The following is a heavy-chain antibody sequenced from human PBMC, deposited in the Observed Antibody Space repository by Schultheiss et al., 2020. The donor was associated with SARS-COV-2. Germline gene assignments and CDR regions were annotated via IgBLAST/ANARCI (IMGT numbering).Heavy chain of an antibody. D-gene: IGHD1-14*01. J-gene: IGHJ6*03. CDR2: ISGSGGST. Sequence: GGSLRLSCAASGFTFSSYAMSWVRQAQGKGLEWVSAISGSGGSTYYADSVKGRFTISRDNSKNTLYLQMNSLRAEDTAVYYCATETRDPFYYYYYMDVWGKGTTVTVSS. CDR1: GFTFSSYA. V-gene: IGHV3-23*01. CDR3: ATETRDPFYYYYYMDV.